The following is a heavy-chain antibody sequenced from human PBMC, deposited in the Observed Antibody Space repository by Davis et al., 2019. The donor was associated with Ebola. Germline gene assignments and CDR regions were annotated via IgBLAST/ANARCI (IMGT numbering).Heavy chain of an antibody. V-gene: IGHV3-11*06. CDR1: GFTFSDYY. CDR2: ISSSSSYT. Sequence: PGWSLRLSCAAPGFTFSDYYMSWIRQAPGKGLEWVSYISSSSSYTNYADSVKGRFTISRDNAKNSLYLQMNSLRAEDTAVYYCARSNEGYCSGASCSPIKFFDYWGQGTLVTVSS. J-gene: IGHJ4*02. D-gene: IGHD2-15*01. CDR3: ARSNEGYCSGASCSPIKFFDY.